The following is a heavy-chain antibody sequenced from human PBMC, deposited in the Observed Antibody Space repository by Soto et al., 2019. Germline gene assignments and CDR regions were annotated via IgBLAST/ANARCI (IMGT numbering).Heavy chain of an antibody. Sequence: ASVKVSCKASGDTFSSYSISWVRQAPGQGLEWMGRISPMDGTPNYAQRLQGRVTLTADTSTSTAYMELRSLRSDDTAVYYCARVPSVYEPFDIWGQGTMVTVSS. CDR1: GDTFSSYS. J-gene: IGHJ3*02. CDR3: ARVPSVYEPFDI. V-gene: IGHV1-18*01. CDR2: ISPMDGTP. D-gene: IGHD3-22*01.